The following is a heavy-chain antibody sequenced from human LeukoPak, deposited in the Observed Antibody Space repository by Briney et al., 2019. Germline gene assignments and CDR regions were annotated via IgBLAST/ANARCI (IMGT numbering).Heavy chain of an antibody. V-gene: IGHV3-23*01. J-gene: IGHJ1*01. CDR1: GFTFSSYS. CDR2: ISGSGGST. D-gene: IGHD6-19*01. Sequence: GGSLRLSCAASGFTFSSYSMNWVRQAPGKGLEWVSAISGSGGSTYYADSVKGRFTISRDNSKNTLYLQMNSLRAEDTTVYYCAKCGSPQWLVRKGEGSQHWGQGTLVTVSS. CDR3: AKCGSPQWLVRKGEGSQH.